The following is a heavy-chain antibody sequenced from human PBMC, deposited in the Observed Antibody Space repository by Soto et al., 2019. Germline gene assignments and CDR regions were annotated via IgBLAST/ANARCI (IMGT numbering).Heavy chain of an antibody. D-gene: IGHD5-12*01. CDR3: ARGVVATTAGGMDV. V-gene: IGHV4-4*07. CDR2: IYTSGST. Sequence: PSETLSLTCTVSGGSISSYYWSWIRQPAGKGLEWIGRIYTSGSTNYNPSLKRRVTMSVDTSKNQFSLKLSSVTAADTAVYYCARGVVATTAGGMDVWGRGTTVTVSS. CDR1: GGSISSYY. J-gene: IGHJ6*02.